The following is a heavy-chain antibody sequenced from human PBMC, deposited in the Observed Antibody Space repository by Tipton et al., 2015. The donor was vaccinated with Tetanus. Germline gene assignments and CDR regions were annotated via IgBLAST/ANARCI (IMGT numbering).Heavy chain of an antibody. CDR2: IYPSDGST. CDR3: ARLVKQWLVPEDF. J-gene: IGHJ4*02. D-gene: IGHD6-19*01. Sequence: QSGAEVKKPGASVKVSCKTSGYTFTHYYLHWVRQAPGQGLEWMGMIYPSDGSTSYAQKLQGRVTMTRDTPTSTVYMELRSLRSDDTGVYFCARLVKQWLVPEDFWGQGTLVTVSS. CDR1: GYTFTHYY. V-gene: IGHV1-46*04.